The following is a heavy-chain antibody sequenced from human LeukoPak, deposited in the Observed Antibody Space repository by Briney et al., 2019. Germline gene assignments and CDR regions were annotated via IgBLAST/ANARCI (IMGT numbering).Heavy chain of an antibody. CDR2: MNPNRGNT. Sequence: ASVKVSCKASGYTFTSYDINWVRQATGQGLEGMGWMNPNRGNTGYAQEFQGRVTMTRNTSISTAYMELSSLRSEDTAVYYCARVRGYCSSTSCDPVFDYWGQGTLVTVSS. V-gene: IGHV1-8*01. J-gene: IGHJ4*02. D-gene: IGHD2-2*01. CDR3: ARVRGYCSSTSCDPVFDY. CDR1: GYTFTSYD.